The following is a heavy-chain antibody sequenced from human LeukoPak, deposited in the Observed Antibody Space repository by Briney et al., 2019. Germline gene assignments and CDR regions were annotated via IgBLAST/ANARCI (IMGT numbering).Heavy chain of an antibody. V-gene: IGHV1-24*01. CDR1: GYTLTELS. CDR2: FDPEDGET. J-gene: IGHJ4*02. Sequence: ASVKVSCKVSGYTLTELSMHWVRQAPGKGLEWMGGFDPEDGETIYAQKFQGRVTMTEDTSTDTAYMELSSLRSEDTAVYYCATDPHSPYYFDYWGQGTLVTVSS. CDR3: ATDPHSPYYFDY.